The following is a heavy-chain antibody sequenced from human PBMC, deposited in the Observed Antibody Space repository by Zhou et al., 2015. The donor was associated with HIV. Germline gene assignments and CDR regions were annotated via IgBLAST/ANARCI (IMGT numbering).Heavy chain of an antibody. CDR3: ARDVPSFYLDSSGRQIVAVY. D-gene: IGHD3-22*01. V-gene: IGHV1-69*01. Sequence: QVQLIQSGAVLKKPGSSVKVSCKVSGGTFNTYEISWVRQAPGQGLVWMGGITPVFGTPKYSQRFLDRLTITVNQSATTAYMELTSLKSDDTAVYYCARDVPSFYLDSSGRQIVAVYWGQGTQVIVSS. J-gene: IGHJ1*01. CDR1: GGTFNTYE. CDR2: ITPVFGTP.